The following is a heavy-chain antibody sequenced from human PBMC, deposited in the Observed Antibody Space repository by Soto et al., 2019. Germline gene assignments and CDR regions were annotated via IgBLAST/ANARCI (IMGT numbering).Heavy chain of an antibody. D-gene: IGHD1-1*01. J-gene: IGHJ6*02. V-gene: IGHV1-58*01. CDR2: IVVGSGNT. Sequence: ASVKVACKASGFTFTSSAVQWVRQARGQRLEWIGWIVVGSGNTNYAQKFQERVTITRDMYTSTAYMELSSLRSEDTAVYYCAAGGVGNSNLPPYYYHGMDVWGQGTTVTVSS. CDR3: AAGGVGNSNLPPYYYHGMDV. CDR1: GFTFTSSA.